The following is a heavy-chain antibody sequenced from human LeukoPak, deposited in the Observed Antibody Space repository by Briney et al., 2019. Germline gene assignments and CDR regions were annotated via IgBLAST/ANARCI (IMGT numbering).Heavy chain of an antibody. V-gene: IGHV4-59*01. CDR1: AGSISSYY. CDR2: IYYSGST. CDR3: ARVVDYYDSSGYIPLFDY. Sequence: PSETLSLTRTVSAGSISSYYWSWIRQPPGKGLEWIGYIYYSGSTNYNPSLKSRVTISVDTSKNQFSLKLSSVTAADTAVYYCARVVDYYDSSGYIPLFDYWGQGTLVTVSS. D-gene: IGHD3-22*01. J-gene: IGHJ4*02.